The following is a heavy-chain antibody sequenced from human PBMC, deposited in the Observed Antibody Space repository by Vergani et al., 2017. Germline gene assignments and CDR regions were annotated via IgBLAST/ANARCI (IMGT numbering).Heavy chain of an antibody. J-gene: IGHJ6*03. D-gene: IGHD3-3*01. Sequence: QVQLVESGGGVVQPGRSLRLSCAVSGFTFSSYAMHWVRQAPGKGLEWVAVISYDGSNKYYADSVKGRFTISRDNSKNTLYLQMNSLRAEDTAVYYCARGPGGIWSGYYGNYYYYMDVWGKGTTVTVSS. CDR3: ARGPGGIWSGYYGNYYYYMDV. CDR2: ISYDGSNK. V-gene: IGHV3-30-3*01. CDR1: GFTFSSYA.